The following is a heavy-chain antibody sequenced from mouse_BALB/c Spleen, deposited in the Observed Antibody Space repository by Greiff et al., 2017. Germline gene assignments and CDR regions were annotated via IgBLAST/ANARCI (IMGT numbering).Heavy chain of an antibody. CDR1: GYTFTSYW. Sequence: VQGVESGAELAKPGASVKMSCKASGYTFTSYWMHWVKQRPGQGLEWIGYINPSTGYTEYNQKFKDKATLTADKSSSTAYMQLSSLTSEDSAVYYCARGYRYDGFADWGQGTLVTVSA. CDR3: ARGYRYDGFAD. D-gene: IGHD2-14*01. J-gene: IGHJ3*01. CDR2: INPSTGYT. V-gene: IGHV1-7*01.